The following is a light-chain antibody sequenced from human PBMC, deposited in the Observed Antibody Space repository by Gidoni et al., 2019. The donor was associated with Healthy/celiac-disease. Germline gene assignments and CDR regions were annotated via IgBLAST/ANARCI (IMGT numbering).Light chain of an antibody. CDR3: QAWDSSTAGV. J-gene: IGLJ2*01. CDR2: QDS. CDR1: KVGGIY. V-gene: IGLV3-1*01. Sequence: SDELTQPPSVSVSPGQTASIPCSGDKVGGIYACWYQQKPGQSPVMVIDQDSKRPSGIPERFSGSNSGNTATLTISGTLAMDEADYYCQAWDSSTAGVFGGWTTLTVL.